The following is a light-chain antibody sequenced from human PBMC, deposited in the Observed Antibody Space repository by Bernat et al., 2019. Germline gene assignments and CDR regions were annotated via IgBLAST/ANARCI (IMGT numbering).Light chain of an antibody. CDR3: LHYYTYPFT. Sequence: DIQMTQSPSTLSASVGDRVTISCRASQSISIQLAWYQQKPGKAPKLLIYKASTLESGVASIFSGSGSGTEFTLTISSLQPDDCATYYCLHYYTYPFTFGQGTKVEIK. J-gene: IGKJ1*01. V-gene: IGKV1-5*03. CDR2: KAS. CDR1: QSISIQ.